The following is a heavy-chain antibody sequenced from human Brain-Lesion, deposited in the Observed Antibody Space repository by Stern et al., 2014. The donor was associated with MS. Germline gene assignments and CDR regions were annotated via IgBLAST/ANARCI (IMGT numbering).Heavy chain of an antibody. CDR2: TYYRSKWDY. CDR1: GDSVSSNSAA. Sequence: QVQLQQSGPGLMKPSQTLALTCAISGDSVSSNSAAWNWIRQSPSRGLEGVGRTYYRSKWDYQYAESVKSRITINADTSTNQFSLXXXXVTPEDTAVYLCAKGYNWFDSWGQGTVVTVS. V-gene: IGHV6-1*01. J-gene: IGHJ5*01. CDR3: AKGYNWFDS.